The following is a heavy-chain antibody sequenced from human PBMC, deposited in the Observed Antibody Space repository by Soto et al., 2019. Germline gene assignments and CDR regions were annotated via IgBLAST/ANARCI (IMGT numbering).Heavy chain of an antibody. J-gene: IGHJ3*02. CDR1: GFTFSSYG. CDR2: ISYDGSNK. CDR3: AKGATMIVVVIRNDAFDI. Sequence: GGSLRLSCAASGFTFSSYGMHWVRQAPGKGLEWVAVISYDGSNKYYADSVKGRFTISRDNSKNTLYLQMNSLRAEDTAVYYCAKGATMIVVVIRNDAFDIWGQGTMVTVSS. D-gene: IGHD3-22*01. V-gene: IGHV3-30*18.